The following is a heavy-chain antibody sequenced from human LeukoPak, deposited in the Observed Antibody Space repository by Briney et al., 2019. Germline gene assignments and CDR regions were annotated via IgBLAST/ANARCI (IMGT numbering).Heavy chain of an antibody. Sequence: GGSLRLSCAASGFTFSRYWMTWVRQAPGKGLEWVANIKQDGSEKYYVDSVKGRFNISRDNVKNSLYLQMNSLRAEDTAVYYCAKDGDCSGGTCYSGFDVWGQGTTVTVSS. CDR1: GFTFSRYW. CDR3: AKDGDCSGGTCYSGFDV. D-gene: IGHD2-15*01. J-gene: IGHJ6*02. V-gene: IGHV3-7*01. CDR2: IKQDGSEK.